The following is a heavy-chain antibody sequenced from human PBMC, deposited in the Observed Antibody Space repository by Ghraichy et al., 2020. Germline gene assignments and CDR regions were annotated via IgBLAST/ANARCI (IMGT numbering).Heavy chain of an antibody. J-gene: IGHJ4*02. V-gene: IGHV3-53*01. CDR1: GFTVSSNY. CDR3: ARDVAGTYYFDY. D-gene: IGHD6-19*01. Sequence: GGSLRLSCAASGFTVSSNYMSWVRQAPGKGLEWVSVIYSGGSTYYADSVKGRFTISRDNSKNTLYLQMNSLRAEDTAVYYCARDVAGTYYFDYWGQGTLVTVSS. CDR2: IYSGGST.